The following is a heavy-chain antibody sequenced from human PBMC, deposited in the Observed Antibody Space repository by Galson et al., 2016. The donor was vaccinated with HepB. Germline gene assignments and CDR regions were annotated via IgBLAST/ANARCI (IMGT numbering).Heavy chain of an antibody. V-gene: IGHV3-33*01. Sequence: SLRLSCAASGFTFSSYAMHWVRQAPGKGLEWVAVIWYDGSTKYNADSVKGRFTISRDNSKNTLYLHMNSLRGEDTAVYYCARDGIVLVPTAFDIWGQGTMVTVSS. CDR2: IWYDGSTK. D-gene: IGHD2-2*01. J-gene: IGHJ3*02. CDR3: ARDGIVLVPTAFDI. CDR1: GFTFSSYA.